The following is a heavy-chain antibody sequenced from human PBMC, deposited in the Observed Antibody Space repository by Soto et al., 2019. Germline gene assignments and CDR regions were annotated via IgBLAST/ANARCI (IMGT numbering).Heavy chain of an antibody. J-gene: IGHJ5*02. V-gene: IGHV4-30-4*01. Sequence: QVQLQESGPGLVKPSQTLSLTCTVSGDSINSGDYFWSWIRQPPGKGLEWIGHVYYNGNTYHNPSLKRRVTTSIDTSKNQFSLRLSSVTAADTAVYYCARVRSTYRSSSGVDNWFDPWGQGTLVTVSS. CDR3: ARVRSTYRSSSGVDNWFDP. CDR1: GDSINSGDYF. D-gene: IGHD6-6*01. CDR2: VYYNGNT.